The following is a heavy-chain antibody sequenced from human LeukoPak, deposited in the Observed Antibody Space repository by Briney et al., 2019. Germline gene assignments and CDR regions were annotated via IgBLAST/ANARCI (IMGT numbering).Heavy chain of an antibody. J-gene: IGHJ4*02. V-gene: IGHV4-39*07. CDR2: IYYSGST. Sequence: SETLSLTCTVSGGSISSSSYYWGWIRQPPGKGLEWIGSIYYSGSTYYNPSLKSRVTISVDTSKNQFSLKLSSVTAADTAVYYCARGPPSYGPRDGAEIDYWGQGTLVTVSS. CDR3: ARGPPSYGPRDGAEIDY. CDR1: GGSISSSSYY. D-gene: IGHD5-24*01.